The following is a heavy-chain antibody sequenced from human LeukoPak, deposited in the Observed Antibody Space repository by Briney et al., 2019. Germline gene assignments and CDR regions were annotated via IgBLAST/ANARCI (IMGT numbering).Heavy chain of an antibody. CDR3: SRNLYYSGSGSYYSDY. D-gene: IGHD3-10*01. Sequence: GGSLRLSCTTSGFTLGDYGMSWVRQAPGKGLEWVGLIRSKTYGGTTEYAASVKGRFTISRDDSKTIAYLQMNSLKTEDTAVYYCSRNLYYSGSGSYYSDYWGQGTLVTVSS. CDR1: GFTLGDYG. CDR2: IRSKTYGGTT. V-gene: IGHV3-49*04. J-gene: IGHJ4*02.